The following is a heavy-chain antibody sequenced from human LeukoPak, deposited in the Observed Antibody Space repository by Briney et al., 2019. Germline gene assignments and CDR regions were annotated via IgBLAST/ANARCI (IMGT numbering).Heavy chain of an antibody. CDR3: IRDFRSADL. CDR1: GFTFSNYW. V-gene: IGHV3-74*01. CDR2: IYVDGRTT. Sequence: GGSLRLSCVASGFTFSNYWMHWVRQPPGKGLVWVSRIYVDGRTTNYADSVKGRSTISRDNAKNTVYLEMNSLSVEDTATYYCIRDFRSADLWGQGTLVTVTS. J-gene: IGHJ5*02.